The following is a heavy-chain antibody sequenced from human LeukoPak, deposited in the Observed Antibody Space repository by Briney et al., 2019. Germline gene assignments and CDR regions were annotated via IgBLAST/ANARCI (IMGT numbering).Heavy chain of an antibody. CDR3: IRDFRSADL. CDR1: GFTFSNYW. V-gene: IGHV3-74*01. CDR2: IYVDGRTT. Sequence: GGSLRLSCVASGFTFSNYWMHWVRQPPGKGLVWVSRIYVDGRTTNYADSVKGRSTISRDNAKNTVYLEMNSLSVEDTATYYCIRDFRSADLWGQGTLVTVTS. J-gene: IGHJ5*02.